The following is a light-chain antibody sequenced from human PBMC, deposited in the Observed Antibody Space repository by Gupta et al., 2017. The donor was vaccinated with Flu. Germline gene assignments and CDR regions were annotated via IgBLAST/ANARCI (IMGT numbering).Light chain of an antibody. CDR3: QQRSNWLT. J-gene: IGKJ4*01. CDR1: QSVSSY. CDR2: DAS. Sequence: EIVLTQSPVTLSLSPGERATLSCRASQSVSSYLAWYQQKPGQAPRLLIYDASNRATGIPARFSGSGSGTDFTLTSISLEPEDFAVYYWQQRSNWLTFGGGTKVEIK. V-gene: IGKV3-11*01.